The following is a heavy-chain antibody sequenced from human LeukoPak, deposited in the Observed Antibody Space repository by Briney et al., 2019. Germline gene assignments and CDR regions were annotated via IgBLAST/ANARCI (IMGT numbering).Heavy chain of an antibody. D-gene: IGHD3-9*01. CDR1: GYTLTELS. V-gene: IGHV1-24*01. Sequence: ASVKVSCKVSGYTLTELSMHWVRQAPGKGLEWMGGFDPEDGETIYAQKFQGRVTMTEDTSTDTAYMELSSLRSEDTAVYYSAIRKDADILTGYYREYYFDYWGQGTLVTVSS. CDR2: FDPEDGET. J-gene: IGHJ4*02. CDR3: AIRKDADILTGYYREYYFDY.